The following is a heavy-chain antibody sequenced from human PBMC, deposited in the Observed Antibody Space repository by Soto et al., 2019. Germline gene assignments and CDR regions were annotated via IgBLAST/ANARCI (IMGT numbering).Heavy chain of an antibody. CDR3: AKECWRGSCYKSFDY. D-gene: IGHD2-15*01. J-gene: IGHJ4*02. Sequence: EVQLLESGGGLVQPGGSLRRSCAASGFTFSSYAMIWVRQAPGQGLEWVSAISGSGGSTYYAASVKGRFTISRDNSKNKLYLQMNSLRADDTAVYYCAKECWRGSCYKSFDYWGQGTLVTVSS. CDR1: GFTFSSYA. V-gene: IGHV3-23*01. CDR2: ISGSGGST.